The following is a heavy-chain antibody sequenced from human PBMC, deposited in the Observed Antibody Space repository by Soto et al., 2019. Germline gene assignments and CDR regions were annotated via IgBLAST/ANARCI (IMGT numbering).Heavy chain of an antibody. D-gene: IGHD1-1*01. CDR3: ARDSNWSSDY. CDR1: GFTFSGYN. V-gene: IGHV3-48*02. Sequence: EVQLVGSGGGLLQPGGSLRLSCAASGFTFSGYNMNWVRQAPGKGLEWISCITSDSSGTWYADSVKGRFTMSRDHAKNSLYLQMNSLRDEDTAVYFCARDSNWSSDYWGQGTLVAVSS. J-gene: IGHJ4*02. CDR2: ITSDSSGT.